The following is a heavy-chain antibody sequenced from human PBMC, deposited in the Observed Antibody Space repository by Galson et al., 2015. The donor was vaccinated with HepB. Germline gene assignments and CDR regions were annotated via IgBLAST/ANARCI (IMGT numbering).Heavy chain of an antibody. CDR1: GFTFSGSA. CDR3: TRLILDVSAPFDY. Sequence: SLRLSCAASGFTFSGSAVHWVRQASGKGLEWVGRISTKPNGYATAYAASVKGRFTISRDDPKNTAYLQMNSLKAEDTAVYYCTRLILDVSAPFDYWGQGTLVTVSS. V-gene: IGHV3-73*01. J-gene: IGHJ4*02. CDR2: ISTKPNGYAT. D-gene: IGHD3-10*01.